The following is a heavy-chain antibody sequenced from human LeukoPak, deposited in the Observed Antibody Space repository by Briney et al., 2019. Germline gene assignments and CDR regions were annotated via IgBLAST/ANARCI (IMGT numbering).Heavy chain of an antibody. Sequence: SETLSLTCSVSGGSLSSSSYYWGWIRQPPGKGLEWIGSIYHSGRTFYNPSLKSRVTISVDTSKNQFSLKLTSVTAADTALYYCASRYPGDHYWYFDLWGRGTLVTVSS. CDR1: GGSLSSSSYY. D-gene: IGHD4-17*01. CDR3: ASRYPGDHYWYFDL. V-gene: IGHV4-39*01. CDR2: IYHSGRT. J-gene: IGHJ2*01.